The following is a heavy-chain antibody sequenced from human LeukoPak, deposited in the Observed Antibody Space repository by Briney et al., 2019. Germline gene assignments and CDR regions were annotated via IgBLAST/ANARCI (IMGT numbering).Heavy chain of an antibody. CDR2: IDSGGCLT. J-gene: IGHJ4*02. Sequence: PGGSLRLSCAAAGFDFNSHSMNWVRQAPGKGLEWISHIDSGGCLTYYADSVRGRFSISRDIAKNSVFLQMNNLRVEDSAVYYCARNSIYCAGDCYEVFDSWGQGTLVTVSS. V-gene: IGHV3-48*01. CDR1: GFDFNSHS. CDR3: ARNSIYCAGDCYEVFDS. D-gene: IGHD2-21*02.